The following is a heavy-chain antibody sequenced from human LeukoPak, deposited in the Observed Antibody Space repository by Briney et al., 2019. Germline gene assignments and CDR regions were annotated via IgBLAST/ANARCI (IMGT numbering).Heavy chain of an antibody. CDR3: ARVSTGGRYDY. J-gene: IGHJ4*02. Sequence: PSETLSLTCTVSDGSISSYYWSWIRQPARKGLDWIGRIFSTWSTNYNSSLNPRVPMPVDPSKNQFPLKPNPVTAAHTALYYCARVSTGGRYDYWGQGTLVTVSS. CDR1: DGSISSYY. CDR2: IFSTWST. V-gene: IGHV4-4*07. D-gene: IGHD1-14*01.